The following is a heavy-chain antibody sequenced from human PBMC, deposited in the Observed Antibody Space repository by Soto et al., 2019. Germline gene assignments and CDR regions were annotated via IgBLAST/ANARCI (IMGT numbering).Heavy chain of an antibody. CDR3: ARMVLWSGYSSESYYFDY. J-gene: IGHJ4*02. CDR2: INAGNGNT. D-gene: IGHD3-3*01. CDR1: GYTFTSYA. Sequence: GASVKVSCKASGYTFTSYAMHWVRQAPGQRLEWMGWINAGNGNTKYSQKFQGRVTITRDTSASTAYMELSSLRSEDTAVYYCARMVLWSGYSSESYYFDYWGQGTLVNVSS. V-gene: IGHV1-3*01.